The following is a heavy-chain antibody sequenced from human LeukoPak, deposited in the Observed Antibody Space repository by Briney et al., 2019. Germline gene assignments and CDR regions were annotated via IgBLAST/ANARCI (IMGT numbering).Heavy chain of an antibody. CDR3: ARVMVRGATFDY. CDR1: GYSISIGYY. D-gene: IGHD3-10*01. V-gene: IGHV4-38-2*02. J-gene: IGHJ4*02. CDR2: IYYSGST. Sequence: PSETLSLTCTVSGYSISIGYYWGWIRQPPGKGLEWIGSIYYSGSTHYNPSVKSPVSISKDTPKNQFSLKLSSVTAADTAMYYCARVMVRGATFDYWGQGILVTVSS.